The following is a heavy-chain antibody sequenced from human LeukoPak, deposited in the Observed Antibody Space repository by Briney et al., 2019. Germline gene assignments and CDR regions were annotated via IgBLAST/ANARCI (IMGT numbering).Heavy chain of an antibody. CDR2: IYSGGST. V-gene: IGHV3-66*02. J-gene: IGHJ4*02. D-gene: IGHD5-18*01. Sequence: PGGSLRLSCAASGFTFSSNYMSWVRQAPGKGLEWVSVIYSGGSTYYADSVKGRFTISRDNSKNTLYLQMNSLRAEDTAVYYCARHEDSYAGFDYWGQGTLVTVSS. CDR1: GFTFSSNY. CDR3: ARHEDSYAGFDY.